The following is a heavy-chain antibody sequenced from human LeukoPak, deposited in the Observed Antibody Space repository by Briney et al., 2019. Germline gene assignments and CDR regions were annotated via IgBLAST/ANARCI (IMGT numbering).Heavy chain of an antibody. V-gene: IGHV4-30-2*01. CDR2: IYHSGST. Sequence: SETLSLTCAVSGGSISSGGYSWSWIRQPPGKGLEWIGYIYHSGSTYYNPPLKSRVTISVDRSKNQFSLKLSSVTAADTAVYYCARAMLISSSWYQNYYYGMDVWGQGTTVTVSS. D-gene: IGHD6-13*01. J-gene: IGHJ6*02. CDR1: GGSISSGGYS. CDR3: ARAMLISSSWYQNYYYGMDV.